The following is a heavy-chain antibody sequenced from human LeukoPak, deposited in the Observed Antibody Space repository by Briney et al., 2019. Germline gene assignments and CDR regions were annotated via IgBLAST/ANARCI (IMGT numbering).Heavy chain of an antibody. D-gene: IGHD3-10*02. J-gene: IGHJ6*04. V-gene: IGHV3-21*01. CDR2: ITSTSSYI. Sequence: IPGGSLRLSCAASGFTFSNYNMNWVRQAPGKGLEWISSITSTSSYIYYADSVRGRFTISRDNAKNSLYLQMNSLRAEDTAVYYCGELGITMIGGVWGKGTTVTISS. CDR1: GFTFSNYN. CDR3: GELGITMIGGV.